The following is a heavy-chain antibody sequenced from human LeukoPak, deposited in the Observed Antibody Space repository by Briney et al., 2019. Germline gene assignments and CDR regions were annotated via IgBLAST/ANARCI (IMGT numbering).Heavy chain of an antibody. CDR1: GGSISSGGYY. CDR2: INYSGST. Sequence: SETLSLTCTVSGGSISSGGYYWSWIRQHPGKGLEWIGYINYSGSTYYNPSLKSRVTISVDTSKNQFSLKLSSVTAADTAVYYCARENGAYCGGDCYSGDAFDIWGQGTMVTVSS. CDR3: ARENGAYCGGDCYSGDAFDI. J-gene: IGHJ3*02. D-gene: IGHD2-21*02. V-gene: IGHV4-31*03.